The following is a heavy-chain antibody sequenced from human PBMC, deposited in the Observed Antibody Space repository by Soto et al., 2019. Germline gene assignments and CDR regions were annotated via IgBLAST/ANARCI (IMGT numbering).Heavy chain of an antibody. V-gene: IGHV3-73*01. CDR3: ISARYCGGDCYQDY. Sequence: ELQLVESGGGSVQPGGSLKLSCAASGFSFSGSAMHWVRQASGKGLEWVGRIRSKPNNYATEYAASVKGRFTISRDDSKNTAYLQMNSLKTEDTAVYYCISARYCGGDCYQDYWGQGTLVTVSS. J-gene: IGHJ4*02. CDR2: IRSKPNNYAT. CDR1: GFSFSGSA. D-gene: IGHD2-21*02.